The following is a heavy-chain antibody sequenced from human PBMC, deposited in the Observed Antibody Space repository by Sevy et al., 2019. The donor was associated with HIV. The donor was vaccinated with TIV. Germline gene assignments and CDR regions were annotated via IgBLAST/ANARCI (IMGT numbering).Heavy chain of an antibody. Sequence: GGSLRLSCAASGFTFSSYGMHWVRQAPGKGLEWVAVISYDGSNKYYADSVKGRFTISRDNSKNTLYLQMNSLRAEDTAVYYCAKVWARRTPLLWFGEFRRNWFDPWGQGTLVTVSS. CDR2: ISYDGSNK. CDR3: AKVWARRTPLLWFGEFRRNWFDP. V-gene: IGHV3-30*18. CDR1: GFTFSSYG. D-gene: IGHD3-10*01. J-gene: IGHJ5*02.